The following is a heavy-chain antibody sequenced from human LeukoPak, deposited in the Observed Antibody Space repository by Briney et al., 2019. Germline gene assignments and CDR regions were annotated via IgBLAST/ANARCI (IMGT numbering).Heavy chain of an antibody. CDR2: IYTSGNT. D-gene: IGHD6-13*01. V-gene: IGHV4-4*07. J-gene: IGHJ4*02. Sequence: SETLSLTRTVCGGSMSSHYWRWIRQPAGKGLVWIGRIYTSGNTNHNPSLKSRVTISVVKSKNQFSLKLSSVTAADTAVYYCARGGYSSSWDPLNWGQGTLVTVSS. CDR1: GGSMSSHY. CDR3: ARGGYSSSWDPLN.